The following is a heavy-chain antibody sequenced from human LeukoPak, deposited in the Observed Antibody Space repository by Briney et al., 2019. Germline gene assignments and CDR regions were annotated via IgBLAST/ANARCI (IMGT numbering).Heavy chain of an antibody. CDR1: GFTVSSNY. J-gene: IGHJ6*03. CDR2: IYSGGST. D-gene: IGHD1-26*01. CDR3: ARDSGSYYNYMDV. Sequence: GGSLRLSCAASGFTVSSNYMSWVRQAPGKGLEWVSVIYSGGSTYYADSVKGRFTISRDNSKNTLYLQMNSLRAEDTAVYYCARDSGSYYNYMDVWGKGTTVTVSS. V-gene: IGHV3-53*01.